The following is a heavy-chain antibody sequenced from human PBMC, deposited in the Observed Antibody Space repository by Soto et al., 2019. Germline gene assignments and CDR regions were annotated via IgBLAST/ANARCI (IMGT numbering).Heavy chain of an antibody. CDR1: GFTFSSYA. CDR3: ARDLAYSSGWPTCLFDY. D-gene: IGHD6-19*01. CDR2: ISYDGSNK. J-gene: IGHJ4*02. V-gene: IGHV3-30-3*01. Sequence: GGSLRLSCAASGFTFSSYAMHWVRQAPGKGLEWVAVISYDGSNKYYADSVKGRSTISRDNSKNTLYLQMNSLRAEDTAVYYCARDLAYSSGWPTCLFDYWGQGTLVTVS.